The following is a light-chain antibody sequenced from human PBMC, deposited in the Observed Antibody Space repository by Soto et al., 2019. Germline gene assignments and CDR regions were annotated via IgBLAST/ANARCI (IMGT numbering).Light chain of an antibody. CDR3: QQLNSYPPT. Sequence: DIQMTQSPSSVSASVGDTVTVSCRASQVISSWLACYQQKPGRAPKLLIYAASTLQSGEPSRFRGSGSGTEFTLTISSLQPEDFATYYCQQLNSYPPTFGRGTKVDI. CDR1: QVISSW. V-gene: IGKV1-12*01. J-gene: IGKJ4*01. CDR2: AAS.